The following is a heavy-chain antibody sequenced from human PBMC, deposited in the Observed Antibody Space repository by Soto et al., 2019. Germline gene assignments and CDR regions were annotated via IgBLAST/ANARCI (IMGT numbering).Heavy chain of an antibody. J-gene: IGHJ4*02. CDR3: TRSPRSSPYFDY. D-gene: IGHD6-13*01. CDR1: GYSFISYW. CDR2: IYAGDSET. Sequence: GESLKISCKGSGYSFISYWIGWVRQMPGKGLELMGIIYAGDSETRYSPSFQGQVSISVDKSMSTAYLQWSSLKASDTAFYFCTRSPRSSPYFDYWGQGALVTVSS. V-gene: IGHV5-51*01.